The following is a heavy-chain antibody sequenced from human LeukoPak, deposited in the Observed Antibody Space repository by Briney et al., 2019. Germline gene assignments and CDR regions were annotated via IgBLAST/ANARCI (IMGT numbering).Heavy chain of an antibody. CDR2: IYPGDSDI. CDR3: ARRQDDGAHDY. CDR1: GYSFTNYC. V-gene: IGHV5-51*01. Sequence: PGESLKISCKGSGYSFTNYCIGWVRQMPGNGLEWMGIIYPGDSDIRYSPSFQGQVTISADKSISTAYLQCSSLKASDTAMYYCARRQDDGAHDYWGQGTLVTVSS. J-gene: IGHJ4*02. D-gene: IGHD2-15*01.